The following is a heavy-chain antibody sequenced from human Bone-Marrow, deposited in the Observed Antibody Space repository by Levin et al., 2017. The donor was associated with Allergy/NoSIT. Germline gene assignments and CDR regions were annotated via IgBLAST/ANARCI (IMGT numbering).Heavy chain of an antibody. V-gene: IGHV4-39*07. Sequence: SETLSLTCTVSGGSISSSSYYWGWIRQPPGKGLEWIGSIYYSGSTYYNPSLKSRVTISVDTSKNQFSLKLSSVTAADTAVYYCARDTLSRGFWAMVTSIFDYWGQGTLVTVSS. J-gene: IGHJ4*02. D-gene: IGHD4-23*01. CDR2: IYYSGST. CDR1: GGSISSSSYY. CDR3: ARDTLSRGFWAMVTSIFDY.